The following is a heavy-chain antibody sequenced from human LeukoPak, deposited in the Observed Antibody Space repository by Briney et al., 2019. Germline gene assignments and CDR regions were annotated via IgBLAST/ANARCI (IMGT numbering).Heavy chain of an antibody. CDR1: GFTFTSYA. D-gene: IGHD3-22*01. J-gene: IGHJ4*02. Sequence: GGSLRLSRAASGFTFTSYAMSWVRQAQGKGLEWVSAISGNGDSAYYADSVKGRFTISRDNSKNTLYLQMDSLRAEDTAVYYCPRKYDSSGYYDYWGQGSLVTVSS. CDR2: ISGNGDSA. CDR3: PRKYDSSGYYDY. V-gene: IGHV3-23*01.